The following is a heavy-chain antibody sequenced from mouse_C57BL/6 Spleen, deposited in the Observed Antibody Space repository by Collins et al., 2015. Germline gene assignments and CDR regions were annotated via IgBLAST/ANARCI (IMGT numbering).Heavy chain of an antibody. CDR1: GYAFTNYF. J-gene: IGHJ1*03. CDR3: ARRNDYYGSSYGYFDV. D-gene: IGHD1-1*01. V-gene: IGHV1-54*01. Sequence: QVQLQQSGAELVRPGTSVKVSCKASGYAFTNYFIEWVKQRPGRGLEWIGVINPGSGSTNYNENFKVKTTLTADKSSSTAYMQLSSLTSEDSAVYFCARRNDYYGSSYGYFDVWGTGATVTVSS. CDR2: INPGSGST.